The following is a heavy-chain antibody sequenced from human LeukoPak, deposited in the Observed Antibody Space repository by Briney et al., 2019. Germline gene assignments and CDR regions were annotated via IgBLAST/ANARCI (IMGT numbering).Heavy chain of an antibody. D-gene: IGHD4-17*01. CDR2: IIPIFGTA. J-gene: IGHJ4*02. V-gene: IGHV1-69*05. CDR1: GYTFTSYY. Sequence: GASVKVSCKASGYTFTSYYMHWVRQAPGQGLEWMGGIIPIFGTANYAQKFQGRVTITTDESTSTAYMELSSLRSEDTAVYYCARGVTTVDYWGQGTLVTVSS. CDR3: ARGVTTVDY.